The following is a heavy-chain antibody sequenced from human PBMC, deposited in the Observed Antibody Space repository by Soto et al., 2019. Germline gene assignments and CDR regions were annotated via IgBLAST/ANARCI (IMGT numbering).Heavy chain of an antibody. J-gene: IGHJ3*02. CDR3: AKDGPIVVVPAAQVGAFDI. CDR1: GFTFSSYA. Sequence: EVQLLESGGGLVQPGGSLRLSCAASGFTFSSYAMSWVRQAPGKGLEWVSAISGSGGSTYYADSVKGRFTISRDNSKNTLYLQRNSLRAEDTAVYYCAKDGPIVVVPAAQVGAFDIWGQGTMVTVSS. CDR2: ISGSGGST. D-gene: IGHD2-2*01. V-gene: IGHV3-23*01.